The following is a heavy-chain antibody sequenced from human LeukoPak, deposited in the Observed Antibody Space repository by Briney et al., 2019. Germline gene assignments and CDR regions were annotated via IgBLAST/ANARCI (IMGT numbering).Heavy chain of an antibody. V-gene: IGHV3-23*01. D-gene: IGHD1-26*01. CDR3: AEGVGNIPQEIGN. J-gene: IGHJ1*01. CDR1: GFMFGNNA. CDR2: ISSGGINT. Sequence: GGSLRLSCEASGFMFGNNAMSWVRQAPGKGLEWVSGISSGGINTYYADSVKGRFTISRDNSKNTLDLQMDSLRAEDTALYYWAEGVGNIPQEIGNWGQGTLVT.